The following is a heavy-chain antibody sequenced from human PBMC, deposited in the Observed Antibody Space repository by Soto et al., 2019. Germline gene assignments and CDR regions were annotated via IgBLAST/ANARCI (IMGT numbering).Heavy chain of an antibody. CDR3: ARDAACSSTSCYSDYYYYYGMDV. Sequence: ASVKVSCKASGYTFTSYGSSGVRQAPGQGLEWMGWISAYNGNTNYAQKLQGRVTMTTDTSTSTAYMELRSLRSDDTAVYYCARDAACSSTSCYSDYYYYYGMDVWGQGTTVTVSS. CDR1: GYTFTSYG. V-gene: IGHV1-18*01. CDR2: ISAYNGNT. J-gene: IGHJ6*02. D-gene: IGHD2-2*01.